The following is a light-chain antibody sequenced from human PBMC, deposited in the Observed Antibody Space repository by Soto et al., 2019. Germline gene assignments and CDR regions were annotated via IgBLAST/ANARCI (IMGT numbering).Light chain of an antibody. V-gene: IGLV2-18*02. CDR3: SSYTSSSTHVV. Sequence: QSVLTQPPSMSGSPGQSVTISCTGTSSDVGSYNRVSWYQQPPGTAPKLMIYEVSNRPSGVPDRFSGSKSGNTASLTISGLQAEDEADYYCSSYTSSSTHVVFGGGTKLTVL. J-gene: IGLJ2*01. CDR1: SSDVGSYNR. CDR2: EVS.